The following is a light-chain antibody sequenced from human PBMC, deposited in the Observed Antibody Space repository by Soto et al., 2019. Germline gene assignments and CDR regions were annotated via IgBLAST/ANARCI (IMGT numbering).Light chain of an antibody. Sequence: QSVLTQPPSVSGAPGQTITISCTGSSSNIGADFGVHWYQQLPGAAPKLVIFVNTNRPSGVPDRFSGSKSGTSASLAITGLQAEDEADYYCQSYDSRLTAYVFGTGTKLTVL. V-gene: IGLV1-40*01. J-gene: IGLJ1*01. CDR2: VNT. CDR1: SSNIGADFG. CDR3: QSYDSRLTAYV.